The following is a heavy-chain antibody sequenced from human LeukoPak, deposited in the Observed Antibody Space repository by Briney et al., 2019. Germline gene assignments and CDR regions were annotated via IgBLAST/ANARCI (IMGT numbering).Heavy chain of an antibody. Sequence: GGSLRLSCAASGFTFSSYAMSWVRQALGKGLEWVSAISGSGGSTYYADSVKGRFTISTDNSKNTLYLQMNSLRAEATAVYYCAKDVVVVPAASFDYWGQGTLVTVSS. V-gene: IGHV3-23*01. CDR1: GFTFSSYA. J-gene: IGHJ4*02. D-gene: IGHD2-2*01. CDR3: AKDVVVVPAASFDY. CDR2: ISGSGGST.